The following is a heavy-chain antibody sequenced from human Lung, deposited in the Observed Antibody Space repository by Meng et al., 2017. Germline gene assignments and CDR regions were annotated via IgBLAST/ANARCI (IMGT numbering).Heavy chain of an antibody. CDR2: IYWDDDK. CDR1: VVSLSVSGVG. J-gene: IGHJ4*02. CDR3: AHIVLYDSYDY. V-gene: IGHV2-5*02. D-gene: IGHD3-22*01. Sequence: LTPPSACSVVSLSVSGVGVGWIRQPPEKALEWLAHIYWDDDKRYSPSLKSRLTITKDTSKNQVVLTMTNMDPVDTATYYCAHIVLYDSYDYWGQGTLVTVSS.